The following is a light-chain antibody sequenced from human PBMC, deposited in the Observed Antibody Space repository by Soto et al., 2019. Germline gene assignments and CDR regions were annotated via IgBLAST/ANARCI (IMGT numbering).Light chain of an antibody. CDR1: QGISSY. CDR3: QQYYSYPRT. CDR2: AAS. Sequence: IRMTQSPSSLSASTGDRVTITCRASQGISSYLAWYQQKPGKAPKLLIYAASTLQSGVPSRFSGSGSGTDFTLTISCLQSEDFATYYCQQYYSYPRTFGQGTKVDIK. J-gene: IGKJ1*01. V-gene: IGKV1-8*01.